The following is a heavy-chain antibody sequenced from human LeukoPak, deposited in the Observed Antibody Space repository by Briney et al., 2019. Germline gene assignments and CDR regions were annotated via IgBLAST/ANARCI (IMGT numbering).Heavy chain of an antibody. V-gene: IGHV1-2*06. D-gene: IGHD2-2*01. J-gene: IGHJ4*02. CDR2: LNPNTGGT. CDR1: GYAFTAVY. CDR3: ARVPDIYCPSTSCVDY. Sequence: ASVQVSCKASGYAFTAVYIHWVRQAPGQGLEWMGRLNPNTGGTIHAQKFQGRVTISRDTSISTAYMELSSLRADDTAVYYCARVPDIYCPSTSCVDYWGQGTLVTVSS.